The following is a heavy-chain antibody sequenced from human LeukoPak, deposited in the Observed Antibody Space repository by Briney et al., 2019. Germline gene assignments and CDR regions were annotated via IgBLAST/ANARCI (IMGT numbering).Heavy chain of an antibody. Sequence: SETLSLTCTVSGGSLCSGGYSWSWIRQHPGKGLEWIVYIYYSGRTSYNPSLKSRLNMSVDTSKNQFSLELNSVTAADTAVYYCARDRSYGSVINFFDPWGQGTLVTVSS. CDR3: ARDRSYGSVINFFDP. CDR1: GGSLCSGGYS. D-gene: IGHD3-10*01. J-gene: IGHJ5*02. CDR2: IYYSGRT. V-gene: IGHV4-31*03.